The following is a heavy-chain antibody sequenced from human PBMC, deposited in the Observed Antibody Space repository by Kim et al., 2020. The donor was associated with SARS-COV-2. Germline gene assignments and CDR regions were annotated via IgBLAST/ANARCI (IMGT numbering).Heavy chain of an antibody. CDR2: IYYSGST. CDR3: ARAKSNYSDYSVEDFDI. D-gene: IGHD4-17*01. V-gene: IGHV4-31*03. CDR1: GGSISSGGYY. J-gene: IGHJ3*02. Sequence: SETLSLTCTVSGGSISSGGYYWSWNRQHPGKGLEWIGYIYYSGSTNYNPSLKSRLTISLDTSKNQFTLKLSSVTAADTSLYYCARAKSNYSDYSVEDFDISGQGTMVTLSS.